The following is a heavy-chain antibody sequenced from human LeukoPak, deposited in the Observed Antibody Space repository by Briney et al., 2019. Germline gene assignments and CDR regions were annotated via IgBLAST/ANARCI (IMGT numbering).Heavy chain of an antibody. CDR1: GFTFSNAW. CDR2: IKSKTDGGTT. Sequence: PGGSLRLSCTASGFTFSNAWMSWVRQAPGKGLEWVGRIKSKTDGGTTDYGAAVKGRFTISRDDSKNTLYLQMNSLKTEDTAVYYCTTAQKTYYDFWSGYHPFDYWGQGTLVTVSS. J-gene: IGHJ4*02. D-gene: IGHD3-3*01. CDR3: TTAQKTYYDFWSGYHPFDY. V-gene: IGHV3-15*01.